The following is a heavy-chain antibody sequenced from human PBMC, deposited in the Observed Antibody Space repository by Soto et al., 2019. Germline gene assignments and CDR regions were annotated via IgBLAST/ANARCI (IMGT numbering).Heavy chain of an antibody. V-gene: IGHV4-31*03. J-gene: IGHJ4*02. CDR2: IYYSGST. CDR1: GGSISSGGYY. Sequence: SETLSLTCTVSGGSISSGGYYWSWIRQHPGKGLEWIGYIYYSGSTYYNPSLKSRVTISVDTSKNQFSLKLSSVTAADTAVYYCARSKLWYFDYWGQGTLVTVSS. CDR3: ARSKLWYFDY.